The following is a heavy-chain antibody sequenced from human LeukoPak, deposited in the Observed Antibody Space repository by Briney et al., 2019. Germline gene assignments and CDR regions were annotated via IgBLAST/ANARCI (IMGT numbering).Heavy chain of an antibody. CDR1: GFTFSSYA. CDR3: AKSMTGYPNYFDY. CDR2: ISGSGGST. V-gene: IGHV3-23*01. J-gene: IGHJ4*02. D-gene: IGHD3-9*01. Sequence: GGSLRLSCAASGFTFSSYAMSWVRRAPGKGLEWVSAISGSGGSTYYADSVKGRFTISRDNSKNTLYLQMNSLRAEDTAVYYCAKSMTGYPNYFDYWGQGTLVTVSS.